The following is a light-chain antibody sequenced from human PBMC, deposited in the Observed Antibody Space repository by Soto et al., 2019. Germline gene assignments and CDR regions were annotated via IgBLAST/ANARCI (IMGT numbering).Light chain of an antibody. CDR2: SNN. Sequence: QSVLTQTPSASGTPGQRVTISCSGTTSNLGSNTVHWYQQLPGTAPKRLIHSNNQRPSGVPDRFSGSQSGTSASLAISGLQSEDEADYYCATWDDSLNAYVFGTGTKVTVL. CDR3: ATWDDSLNAYV. J-gene: IGLJ1*01. CDR1: TSNLGSNT. V-gene: IGLV1-44*01.